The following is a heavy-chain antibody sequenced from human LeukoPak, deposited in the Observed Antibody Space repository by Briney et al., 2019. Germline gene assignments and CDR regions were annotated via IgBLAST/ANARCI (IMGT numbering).Heavy chain of an antibody. CDR2: IYSGGGT. Sequence: GGSLRLSCAASGFTVSSNYMSWVRQAPGKGLEWVSIIYSGGGTYYADSVKGRFTISRDNSKNTLYLQMNSLRAEDTAVYYCARVYGDSYFDYWGQGTLVTASS. V-gene: IGHV3-53*01. D-gene: IGHD4-17*01. CDR1: GFTVSSNY. J-gene: IGHJ4*02. CDR3: ARVYGDSYFDY.